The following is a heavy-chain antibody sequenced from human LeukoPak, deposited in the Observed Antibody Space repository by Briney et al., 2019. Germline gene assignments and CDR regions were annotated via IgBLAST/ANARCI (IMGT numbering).Heavy chain of an antibody. CDR1: GGTFSSYA. V-gene: IGHV1-46*01. J-gene: IGHJ4*02. CDR2: INPSGGST. CDR3: AREPVAGTGIFDY. Sequence: ASVKVSCKASGGTFSSYAISWVRQAPGQGLEWMGIINPSGGSTSYAQKFQGRVTMTRDTSTSTVYMELSSLRSEDTAVYYCAREPVAGTGIFDYWGQGTLVTVSS. D-gene: IGHD6-19*01.